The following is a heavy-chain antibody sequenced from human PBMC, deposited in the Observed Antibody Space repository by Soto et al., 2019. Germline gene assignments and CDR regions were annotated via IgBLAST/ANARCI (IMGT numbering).Heavy chain of an antibody. CDR3: ARSCSGGSCLPYYYMDV. CDR2: IIPILGIA. CDR1: GGTFSSYT. J-gene: IGHJ6*03. Sequence: ASVKVSCKASGGTFSSYTISWVRQAPGQGLEWMGRIIPILGIANYAQKFQGRVTITADKSTSTAYMELSSLRSEDTAVYYCARSCSGGSCLPYYYMDVWGKGTTVTVSS. D-gene: IGHD2-15*01. V-gene: IGHV1-69*02.